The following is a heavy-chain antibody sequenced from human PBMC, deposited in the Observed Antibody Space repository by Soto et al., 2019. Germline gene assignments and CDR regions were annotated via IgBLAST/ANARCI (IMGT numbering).Heavy chain of an antibody. J-gene: IGHJ4*02. D-gene: IGHD5-12*01. V-gene: IGHV4-59*01. Sequence: PXVRLLITGFLCGSSKTCYHCSCIRQFPGKGLEWLAYTSYTGNTNTNPSLQSRVTISMDTSKNQLSLHLPSMTAADTPVYYCARDMHTGFTHYFDNWDRGTLVTVSS. CDR3: ARDMHTGFTHYFDN. CDR1: GSSKTCYH. CDR2: TSYTGNT.